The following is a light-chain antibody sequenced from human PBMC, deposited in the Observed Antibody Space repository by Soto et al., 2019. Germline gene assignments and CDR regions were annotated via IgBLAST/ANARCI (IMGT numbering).Light chain of an antibody. CDR3: QQYNSYWYT. CDR1: QSISTW. CDR2: DAS. Sequence: DIQMTQSPSTLSASVGDRVIITCRASQSISTWLAWYQQKPGKAPNLLIYDASTLQSGVPLRFSGSGSGTEFTLTISSLQPDDFATYDCQQYNSYWYTFGQGTRLEIK. J-gene: IGKJ2*01. V-gene: IGKV1-5*01.